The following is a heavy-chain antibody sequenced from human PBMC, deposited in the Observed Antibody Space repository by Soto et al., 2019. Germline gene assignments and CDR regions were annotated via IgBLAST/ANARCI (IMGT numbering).Heavy chain of an antibody. CDR2: ISAYNGNT. Sequence: QVQLVQSGAEVKKPGASVKVSCKASGYTFTSYGISWVRQAPGQGLEWMGWISAYNGNTNYAQKLQGRVTMTTDTSKSTAYIELRSRRSDDTAVYYCARYGTLVGATNSLSDYWGQGTLVTGSS. V-gene: IGHV1-18*01. CDR1: GYTFTSYG. J-gene: IGHJ4*02. CDR3: ARYGTLVGATNSLSDY. D-gene: IGHD1-26*01.